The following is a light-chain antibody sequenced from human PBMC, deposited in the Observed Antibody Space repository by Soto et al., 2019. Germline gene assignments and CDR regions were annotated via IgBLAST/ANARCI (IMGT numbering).Light chain of an antibody. CDR3: QSYNSAPPT. CDR2: AAS. CDR1: PGISKY. J-gene: IGKJ1*01. V-gene: IGKV1-27*01. Sequence: DIQLAQSPSSLSASVGDRVTITCRASPGISKYLTWYQQRPGKVPFLLIYAASTLQSGVPSRFSGSGSGTDFTLTISNLQPEDVATSYCQSYNSAPPTFGRGTRVEIK.